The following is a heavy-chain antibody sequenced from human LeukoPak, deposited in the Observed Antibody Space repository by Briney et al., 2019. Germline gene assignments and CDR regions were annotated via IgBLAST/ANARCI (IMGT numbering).Heavy chain of an antibody. CDR1: SGSISSSSYY. CDR3: ARHYDFWSGYLWFDP. CDR2: IYYGGST. J-gene: IGHJ5*02. V-gene: IGHV4-39*01. Sequence: PSETLSLTCTVSSGSISSSSYYWGWIRQPPRKGLEWIGSIYYGGSTYYNPSLKSRVTISVDTSKNQFSLKLSSVTAADTAVYYCARHYDFWSGYLWFDPWGQGTLVTVSS. D-gene: IGHD3-3*01.